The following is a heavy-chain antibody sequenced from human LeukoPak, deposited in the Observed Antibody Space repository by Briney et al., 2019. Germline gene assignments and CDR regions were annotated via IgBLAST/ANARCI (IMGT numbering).Heavy chain of an antibody. Sequence: GASVKVSCKASGYAFTTYDINWVRQATGQGPEWMGWMNPNSGNTGYAQKFQGRVTMTRNTSISTAYMELSSLRSEDTAVYYCARRGMGYAFDIWGQGTMVTVSS. V-gene: IGHV1-8*01. J-gene: IGHJ3*02. CDR1: GYAFTTYD. CDR2: MNPNSGNT. D-gene: IGHD3-16*01. CDR3: ARRGMGYAFDI.